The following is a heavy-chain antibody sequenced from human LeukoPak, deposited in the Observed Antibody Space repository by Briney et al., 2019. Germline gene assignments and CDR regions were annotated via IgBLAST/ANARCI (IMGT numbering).Heavy chain of an antibody. CDR1: GFTFSSYW. D-gene: IGHD6-19*01. V-gene: IGHV3-74*01. CDR2: INSDGSST. CDR3: ARDRAVADAFDI. Sequence: GGSLRLSXAASGFTFSSYWMHWVRQAPGKGLVWVSRINSDGSSTSYADSVKGRFTISRDNAKNTLYLQMNSLRAEDTAVYYCARDRAVADAFDIWGQGTMVTVSS. J-gene: IGHJ3*02.